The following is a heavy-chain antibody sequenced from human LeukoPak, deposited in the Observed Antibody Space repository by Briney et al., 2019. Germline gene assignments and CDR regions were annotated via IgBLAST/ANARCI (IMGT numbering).Heavy chain of an antibody. CDR1: GFTLSDSA. D-gene: IGHD1-26*01. J-gene: IGHJ5*02. V-gene: IGHV3-73*01. Sequence: GGSLRLSCAASGFTLSDSAIHWVRQASGKGLEWVGLIDRPAKSYASAYGASVGGRFTISRDDSKNTAYLQMDSLKTEDTALYYCTRDRGTYNWLDPWGQGTLVTVSS. CDR2: IDRPAKSYAS. CDR3: TRDRGTYNWLDP.